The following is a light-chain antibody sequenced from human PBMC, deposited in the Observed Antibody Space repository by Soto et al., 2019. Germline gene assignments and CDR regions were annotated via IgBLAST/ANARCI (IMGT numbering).Light chain of an antibody. Sequence: EIVMTQSPATLSVSPGERATLSCKASQSVSSNLAWFQQKPGQAPRVLIYGASTRAAGVPARFSGSGSGTEFTLTISSLQSEDFAVYFCQQYNNWPPITFGQGTRLEI. J-gene: IGKJ5*01. V-gene: IGKV3-15*01. CDR2: GAS. CDR3: QQYNNWPPIT. CDR1: QSVSSN.